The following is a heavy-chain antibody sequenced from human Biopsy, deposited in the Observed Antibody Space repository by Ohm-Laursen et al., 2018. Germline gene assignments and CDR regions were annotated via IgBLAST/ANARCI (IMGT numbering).Heavy chain of an antibody. CDR3: ARAPPLIRGVVESGFDP. CDR2: IYITGET. J-gene: IGHJ5*02. D-gene: IGHD3-10*01. CDR1: GGYISHYY. V-gene: IGHV4-4*07. Sequence: GTLSLTCTVSGGYISHYYWTWIRQPAGQGLEWIGRIYITGETDYNPSLKSRITMSVDSSKKQFSLKLKSVTAADTAIYYCARAPPLIRGVVESGFDPWGQGTLVTVSS.